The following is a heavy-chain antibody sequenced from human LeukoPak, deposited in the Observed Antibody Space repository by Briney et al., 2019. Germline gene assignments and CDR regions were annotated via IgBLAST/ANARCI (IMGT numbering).Heavy chain of an antibody. CDR2: ISGSGGST. V-gene: IGHV3-23*01. CDR1: GFTFSSYA. CDR3: ALKRSWGTYYFDY. J-gene: IGHJ4*02. Sequence: GGSLRLSCAASGFTFSSYAMSWVRQAPGKGLEWASAISGSGGSTYYADSVKGRFTISRDNSKNTLYLQMNSLRAEDTAVYYCALKRSWGTYYFDYWGQGTLVTVSS. D-gene: IGHD7-27*01.